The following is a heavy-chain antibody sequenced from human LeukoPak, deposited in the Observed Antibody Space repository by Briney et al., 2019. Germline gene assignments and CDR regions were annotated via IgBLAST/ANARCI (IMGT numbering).Heavy chain of an antibody. D-gene: IGHD1-26*01. Sequence: GESLQISCQGSGYSFTSYWIGWVRPMPGKGLEWMGIIYPGDSDTRYSPSFQGQVTISADKSISTAYLQWSSLKASDTAMYYCARQGGSYYPVYYFDYWGQGTLVTVSS. J-gene: IGHJ4*02. CDR2: IYPGDSDT. CDR1: GYSFTSYW. V-gene: IGHV5-51*01. CDR3: ARQGGSYYPVYYFDY.